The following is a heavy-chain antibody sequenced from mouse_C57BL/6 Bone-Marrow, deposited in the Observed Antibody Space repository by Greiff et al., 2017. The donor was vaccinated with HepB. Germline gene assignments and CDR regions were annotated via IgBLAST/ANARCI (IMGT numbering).Heavy chain of an antibody. CDR1: GFNIKDDY. CDR2: IDPENGDT. Sequence: EVQLQQSGAELVRPGASVKLSCTASGFNIKDDYMHWVKPRPEQGLEWIGWIDPENGDTEYASKFQGKATITADTSSNTAYLQLSSLTSEDTAVYYCTALYYGSSFWYFDVWGTGTTVNVSS. J-gene: IGHJ1*03. D-gene: IGHD1-1*01. CDR3: TALYYGSSFWYFDV. V-gene: IGHV14-4*01.